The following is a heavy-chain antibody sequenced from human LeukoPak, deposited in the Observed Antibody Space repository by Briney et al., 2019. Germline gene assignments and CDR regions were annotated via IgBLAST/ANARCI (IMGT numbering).Heavy chain of an antibody. Sequence: SETLSLTCTVSRDSMNNYYWTWIRQPPGKGLDWIGYIYYSGNTNYNPSLKSRVTISLDTSKNQFSLKLTSVTAADTAMYYCARRTAKTPNYFDYWGQGALVTVSA. J-gene: IGHJ4*02. CDR3: ARRTAKTPNYFDY. CDR1: RDSMNNYY. D-gene: IGHD1-1*01. V-gene: IGHV4-59*08. CDR2: IYYSGNT.